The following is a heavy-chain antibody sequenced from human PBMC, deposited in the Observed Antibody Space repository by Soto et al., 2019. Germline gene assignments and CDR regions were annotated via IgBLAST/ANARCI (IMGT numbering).Heavy chain of an antibody. D-gene: IGHD3-9*01. J-gene: IGHJ5*02. CDR2: IYYSGYT. CDR1: GGSISSSSYY. V-gene: IGHV4-39*07. CDR3: ARAGDDILTGYDWFDP. Sequence: SETLSLTCTVSGGSISSSSYYWGWIRQPPGKGLEWIGSIYYSGYTYYNPSLKSRVTISVDTPKNQFSLKLSSVTAADTAVYYCARAGDDILTGYDWFDPWGQGTLVTVSS.